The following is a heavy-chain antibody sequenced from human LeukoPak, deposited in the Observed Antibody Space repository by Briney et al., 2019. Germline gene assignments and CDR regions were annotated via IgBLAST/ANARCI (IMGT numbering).Heavy chain of an antibody. D-gene: IGHD2/OR15-2a*01. CDR1: GFTFSTYA. CDR3: AKVGTVYFPLDF. Sequence: PGGSLRLSCAASGFTFSTYALNWVRQAPGKGLEWVSSIGDSGGTTYYADSVKGRFTISRDNSKNTLFLQMNSLRAGDTAVYYCAKVGTVYFPLDFWGQGTLVTVSS. J-gene: IGHJ4*02. CDR2: IGDSGGTT. V-gene: IGHV3-23*01.